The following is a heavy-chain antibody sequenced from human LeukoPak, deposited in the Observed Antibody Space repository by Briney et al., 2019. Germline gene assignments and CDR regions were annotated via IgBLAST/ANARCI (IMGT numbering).Heavy chain of an antibody. J-gene: IGHJ4*02. Sequence: GGSLRLSCAASGFTFSSYGMRWVRQAPGKGLEWVAFIRYDGGNKYYADSVKGRFAISRDNPKNTLYLQMNSLRAEDTAVYYCARDRGGYSSSWTTVHWGQGTLVTVSS. CDR2: IRYDGGNK. CDR3: ARDRGGYSSSWTTVH. V-gene: IGHV3-30*02. CDR1: GFTFSSYG. D-gene: IGHD6-13*01.